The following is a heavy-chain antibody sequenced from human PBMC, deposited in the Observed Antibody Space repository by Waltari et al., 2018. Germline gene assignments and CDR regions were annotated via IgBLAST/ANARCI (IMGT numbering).Heavy chain of an antibody. J-gene: IGHJ6*03. CDR3: AKDARLRYFDWLSSYYYMDV. Sequence: VQLVESGGGLVQPGRSLRLSCAASGFTFDDYAMHWVRQAPGKGVEWVSGISWDSGSIGYADSVKGRFTISRDNAKNSLYLQMNSLRAEDTALYYCAKDARLRYFDWLSSYYYMDVWGKGTTVTVSS. CDR2: ISWDSGSI. D-gene: IGHD3-9*01. CDR1: GFTFDDYA. V-gene: IGHV3-9*01.